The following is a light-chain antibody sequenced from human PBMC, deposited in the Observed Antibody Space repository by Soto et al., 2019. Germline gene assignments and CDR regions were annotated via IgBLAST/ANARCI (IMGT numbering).Light chain of an antibody. J-gene: IGKJ2*01. CDR1: QSVTGL. CDR2: DAS. CDR3: QQYHSYSPYT. Sequence: DIQMTQSPSTLSASVGDRVTITCRASQSVTGLLAWYQQHPGEAPKLLIYDASTLASGVPSRFSGSGSVTQFTLTISSLQPDDSAAYYCQQYHSYSPYTFGQGTKLEIK. V-gene: IGKV1-5*01.